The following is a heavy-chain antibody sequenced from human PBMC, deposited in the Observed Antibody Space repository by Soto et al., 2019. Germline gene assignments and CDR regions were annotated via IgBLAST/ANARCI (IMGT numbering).Heavy chain of an antibody. Sequence: QVQLQESGPGLVKPSGTLSLTCTVSGVSISTTNWWRWVRQHPGKGLEWIGETYHTGYTNYDPSLKSRVTISVDKAKNQFSLKLSSVTVADTAVYYWARDLRVVGTTTASSGMDVWGQGTTVTVSS. CDR3: ARDLRVVGTTTASSGMDV. J-gene: IGHJ6*02. CDR1: GVSISTTNW. CDR2: TYHTGYT. V-gene: IGHV4-4*02. D-gene: IGHD1-26*01.